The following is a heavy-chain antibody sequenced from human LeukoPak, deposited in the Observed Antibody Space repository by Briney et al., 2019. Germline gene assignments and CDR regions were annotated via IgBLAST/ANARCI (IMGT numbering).Heavy chain of an antibody. Sequence: GGSLRLSCAASGFTFSDYYMSWFRQAPGKGLEWVSYISSSGSTIYYADSVKGRFTISRGNARNSLDLQMNSLRAEDTAVYYCARGTSTYLGTFDPWGQGTLVTVSS. CDR1: GFTFSDYY. J-gene: IGHJ5*02. V-gene: IGHV3-11*01. CDR3: ARGTSTYLGTFDP. D-gene: IGHD1-1*01. CDR2: ISSSGSTI.